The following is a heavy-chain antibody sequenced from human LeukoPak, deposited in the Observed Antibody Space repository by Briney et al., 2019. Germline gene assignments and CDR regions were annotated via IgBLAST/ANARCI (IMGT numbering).Heavy chain of an antibody. D-gene: IGHD5-24*01. CDR1: GFTFSSYW. V-gene: IGHV3-7*01. J-gene: IGHJ6*02. Sequence: GGSLRLSCAASGFTFSSYWMSWVRQAPGNGLEWVANIKQDGSEKYYVDSVKGRFTISRDNAKNSLYLQMNSLRAEDTAVYYCAKEVLEMATFPYYYYGMDVWGQGTTVTVSS. CDR3: AKEVLEMATFPYYYYGMDV. CDR2: IKQDGSEK.